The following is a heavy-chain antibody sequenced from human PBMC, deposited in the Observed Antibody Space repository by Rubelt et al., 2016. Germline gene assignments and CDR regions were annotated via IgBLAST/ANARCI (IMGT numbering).Heavy chain of an antibody. V-gene: IGHV3-48*04. CDR2: ISTSGSTI. CDR3: AGSFKVVPAAMFFQN. CDR1: GFTFDDYT. D-gene: IGHD2-2*01. J-gene: IGHJ1*01. Sequence: EVQLVESGGVVVQPGGSLRLSCAASGFTFDDYTMHWVRQAPGKGLEWVSYISTSGSTIYYADSVKGRFTISRDNAKNSLYLQMNSLRAEDTALYYCAGSFKVVPAAMFFQNWGQGTLVTVSS.